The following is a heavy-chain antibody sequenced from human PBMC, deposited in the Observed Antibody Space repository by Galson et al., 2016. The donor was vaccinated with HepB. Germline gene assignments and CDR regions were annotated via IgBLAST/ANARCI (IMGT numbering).Heavy chain of an antibody. CDR1: GLTFSRCD. CDR2: ISTAGDT. Sequence: SLRLSCAASGLTFSRCDMHWVRQATGKGLEWVSAISTAGDTYYPGSVRGRFTISRENSKNSLYLQMNSLTAGDTAVYYCARGKFDCSGGTCHYYGMDVWGKGTTVTVSS. CDR3: ARGKFDCSGGTCHYYGMDV. D-gene: IGHD2-15*01. V-gene: IGHV3-13*01. J-gene: IGHJ6*04.